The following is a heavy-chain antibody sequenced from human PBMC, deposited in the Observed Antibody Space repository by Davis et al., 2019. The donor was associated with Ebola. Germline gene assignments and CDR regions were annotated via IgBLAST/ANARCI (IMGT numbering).Heavy chain of an antibody. D-gene: IGHD3-22*01. J-gene: IGHJ4*02. CDR3: ASLRQTYDSSGYSQPFDY. V-gene: IGHV4-39*01. Sequence: SETLSLTCTVSGGSISSSSYYWGWIRQPPGKGLEWIANIYYSGSTQYNPSLKSRVTISVDTSKNQFSLKLSSATAADTAVYYCASLRQTYDSSGYSQPFDYWGQGSLVSVSS. CDR1: GGSISSSSYY. CDR2: IYYSGST.